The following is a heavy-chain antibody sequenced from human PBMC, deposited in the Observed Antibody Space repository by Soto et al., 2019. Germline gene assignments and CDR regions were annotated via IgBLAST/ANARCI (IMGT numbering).Heavy chain of an antibody. CDR2: IWYDGSNK. J-gene: IGHJ4*02. Sequence: HPGGSLRLSCAASGFTFSSYGMHWVRQAPGKGLEWVAVIWYDGSNKYYADSVKGRFTISRDNSKNTLYLQMNSLRAEDTAVYYCARAESSPHLYYFDYWGQGTLVTVSS. CDR3: ARAESSPHLYYFDY. CDR1: GFTFSSYG. D-gene: IGHD6-13*01. V-gene: IGHV3-33*01.